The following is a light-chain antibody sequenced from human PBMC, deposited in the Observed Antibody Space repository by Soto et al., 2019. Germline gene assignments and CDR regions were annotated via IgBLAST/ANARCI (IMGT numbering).Light chain of an antibody. J-gene: IGLJ1*01. CDR1: SSDVGAYNY. CDR2: EVS. V-gene: IGLV2-14*01. CDR3: SSYTSSSTYV. Sequence: QSVLTQPASVSGSPGQSITISCTGTSSDVGAYNYVSWYQQYPGKAPKLMIYEVSNRPSGVSNRFSGSKSGNTASLTISGLQPEDEADYYCSSYTSSSTYVFGTGTKVTVL.